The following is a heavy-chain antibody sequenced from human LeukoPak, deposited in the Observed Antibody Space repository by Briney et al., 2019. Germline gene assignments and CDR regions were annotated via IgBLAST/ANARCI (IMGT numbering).Heavy chain of an antibody. CDR2: IIPMFPTT. CDR3: AWDSRRVAFYYMDV. J-gene: IGHJ6*03. Sequence: ASVKVSCKASGGTLSSYAISWVRQAPGEGLEWMGGIIPMFPTTNYAQKFQGRLTITTDESTSTAYMELSGLRSEDTAVYYCAWDSRRVAFYYMDVWGTGTTVTVSS. D-gene: IGHD2-15*01. V-gene: IGHV1-69*05. CDR1: GGTLSSYA.